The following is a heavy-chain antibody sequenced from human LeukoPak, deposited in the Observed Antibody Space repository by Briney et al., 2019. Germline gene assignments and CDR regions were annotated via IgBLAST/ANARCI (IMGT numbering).Heavy chain of an antibody. Sequence: GGSLRLSCAASGFTFSSYAMHWVRQAPGKGLEWVAVISYDGGITNYADSVKGRFTISRDNSKNTLYLQLNSLRAEDAAVYYCARDSTYYYASGSSGPHYFDYWGQGTLVTVTS. CDR1: GFTFSSYA. CDR3: ARDSTYYYASGSSGPHYFDY. CDR2: ISYDGGIT. V-gene: IGHV3-30*01. J-gene: IGHJ4*02. D-gene: IGHD3-10*01.